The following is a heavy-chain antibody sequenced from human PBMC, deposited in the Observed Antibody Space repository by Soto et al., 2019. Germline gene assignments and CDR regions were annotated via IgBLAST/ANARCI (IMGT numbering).Heavy chain of an antibody. Sequence: ASVKVSCKASGYTFTGYYIHWVRQAPGQGLEWMGWINPNSGGTNYAQKFQGRVTMTRDTSISTAYMELSRLRSDDTAVYYCATINYDILTGYYYYYGMDVWGQGTTVTVSS. V-gene: IGHV1-2*02. D-gene: IGHD3-9*01. CDR3: ATINYDILTGYYYYYGMDV. J-gene: IGHJ6*02. CDR1: GYTFTGYY. CDR2: INPNSGGT.